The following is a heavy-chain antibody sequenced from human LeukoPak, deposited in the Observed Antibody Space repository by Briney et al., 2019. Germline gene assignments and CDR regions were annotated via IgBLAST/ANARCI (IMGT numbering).Heavy chain of an antibody. Sequence: GGSLRLSCAASGFTFSSYAMSWVRQAPGKGLEWVSGISGSGGSTYYADSVKGRFTISRDNSKNTLYLQMNSLRAEDTAVYYCARSYDYYDSSGYPVIFDYWGQGTLATVSS. J-gene: IGHJ4*02. D-gene: IGHD3-22*01. CDR2: ISGSGGST. V-gene: IGHV3-23*01. CDR1: GFTFSSYA. CDR3: ARSYDYYDSSGYPVIFDY.